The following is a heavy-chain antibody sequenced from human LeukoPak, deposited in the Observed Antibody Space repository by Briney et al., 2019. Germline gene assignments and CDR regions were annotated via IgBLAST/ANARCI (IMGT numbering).Heavy chain of an antibody. J-gene: IGHJ4*02. CDR3: AKAGSYYTPAY. CDR2: ISSSGTT. CDR1: GFTFSSYE. Sequence: GGSLRLSCAASGFTFSSYEMNWVRQAPGKGLEWVSYISSSGTTYYADSVKGRFTISRDNAKNSLYLQMNSLRAEDTAVYYCAKAGSYYTPAYWGQGTLVTVSS. V-gene: IGHV3-48*03. D-gene: IGHD3-10*01.